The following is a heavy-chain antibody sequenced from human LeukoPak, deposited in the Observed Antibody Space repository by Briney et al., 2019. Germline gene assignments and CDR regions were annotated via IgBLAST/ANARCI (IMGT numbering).Heavy chain of an antibody. CDR3: ARSYRSGWHYFDY. CDR1: GFTFNTYA. CDR2: ISYDGNNK. Sequence: PGGSLRLSCAVSGFTFNTYAMHWVRRAPGKGLEWVAVISYDGNNKYYADSVKGRFTISRDTSKSTLHLQMNSLRAEDTAVYYCARSYRSGWHYFDYWGQGTLVIVSS. V-gene: IGHV3-30-3*01. D-gene: IGHD6-19*01. J-gene: IGHJ4*02.